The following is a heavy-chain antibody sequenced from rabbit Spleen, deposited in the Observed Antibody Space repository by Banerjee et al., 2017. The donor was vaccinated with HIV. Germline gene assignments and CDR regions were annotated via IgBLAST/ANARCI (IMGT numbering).Heavy chain of an antibody. CDR2: INVVTGKA. Sequence: QEQLVVSGGGLVKPEGSLTLTCKASGFSFSDKVVMRWVRQAPGKGLEWIACINVVTGKAVYATWAKGRFTFSKTSSTTVTLQMTRLTAADTATYFCARDTRSSFSSYGMALWGPGTLVTVS. V-gene: IGHV1S45*01. J-gene: IGHJ6*01. D-gene: IGHD1-1*01. CDR1: GFSFSDKVV. CDR3: ARDTRSSFSSYGMAL.